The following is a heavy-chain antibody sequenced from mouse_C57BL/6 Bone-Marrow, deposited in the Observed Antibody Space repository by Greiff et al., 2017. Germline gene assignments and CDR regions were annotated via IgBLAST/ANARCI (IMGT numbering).Heavy chain of an antibody. Sequence: QVQLQQPGAELVKPGASVKMSCKASGYTFTSYWITWVKQRPGQGLEWIGDIYPGSGSTNYNEKFKSKATLTVDTSSSTAYMQLSSLTSEDCAVYYCARIEGNYVRGAMDYWGQGTSVTVSS. D-gene: IGHD2-1*01. V-gene: IGHV1-55*01. CDR3: ARIEGNYVRGAMDY. J-gene: IGHJ4*01. CDR2: IYPGSGST. CDR1: GYTFTSYW.